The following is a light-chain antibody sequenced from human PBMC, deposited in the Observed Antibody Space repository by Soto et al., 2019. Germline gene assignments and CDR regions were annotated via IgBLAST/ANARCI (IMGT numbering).Light chain of an antibody. CDR2: KAS. CDR3: MQGTHWPPT. CDR1: QSLVYSDGNAY. J-gene: IGKJ1*01. Sequence: DVVMTQSPLSLPVTLGQPASISCWSSQSLVYSDGNAYLNWFQQRPGQSPRRLIYKASNRDSGVPDRFSGIGSGTDFTLQISRVEAEDVGVYYCMQGTHWPPTFGRGTRVEIK. V-gene: IGKV2-30*01.